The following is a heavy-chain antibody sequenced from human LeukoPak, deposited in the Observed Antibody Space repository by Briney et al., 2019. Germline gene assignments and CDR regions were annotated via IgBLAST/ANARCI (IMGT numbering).Heavy chain of an antibody. CDR2: ISSSGSTI. CDR3: ARARFEATVTALVRKKNYYYYYMDV. V-gene: IGHV3-48*03. Sequence: GGSLRLSCAASGFTFSSYEMNWVRQAPGKGLEWVSYISSSGSTIYYADSVKGRLTISTDNAKNSLYLQMNSLRVEDTAVYYCARARFEATVTALVRKKNYYYYYMDVWGKGTTVTVSS. J-gene: IGHJ6*03. CDR1: GFTFSSYE. D-gene: IGHD4-17*01.